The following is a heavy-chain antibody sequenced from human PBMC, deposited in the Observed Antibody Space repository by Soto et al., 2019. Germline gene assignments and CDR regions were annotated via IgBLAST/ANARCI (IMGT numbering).Heavy chain of an antibody. D-gene: IGHD5-18*01. CDR2: IYYTGIT. CDR1: GVSIVYYY. Sequence: SETLSLTCSVSGVSIVYYYWNWIRQPPGKGLEWIGHIYYTGITNYNPSLKSRVTISVDTSKNQFSLKLSSVTAADTAVYYCARGGTGRGYSYGWYYFDYWGQGTLVTVSS. CDR3: ARGGTGRGYSYGWYYFDY. V-gene: IGHV4-59*01. J-gene: IGHJ4*02.